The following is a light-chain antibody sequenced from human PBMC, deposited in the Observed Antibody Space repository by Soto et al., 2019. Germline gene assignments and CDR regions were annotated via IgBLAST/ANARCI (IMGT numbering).Light chain of an antibody. V-gene: IGKV1-5*01. Sequence: DIQMTQSPSTLSASVGDRVTITCRASQSIGTWLAWYQHKPGRAPKLLIYDASTLEGGVPSRFSGSRSGTEFTFTISSLQPDYFATYYWQQYNSYSRAFGQGTKVEIK. CDR3: QQYNSYSRA. J-gene: IGKJ1*01. CDR2: DAS. CDR1: QSIGTW.